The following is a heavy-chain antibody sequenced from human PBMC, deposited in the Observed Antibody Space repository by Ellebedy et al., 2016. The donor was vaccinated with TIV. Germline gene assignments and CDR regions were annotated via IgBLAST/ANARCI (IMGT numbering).Heavy chain of an antibody. CDR3: ARPNYDSSGYRLDY. CDR1: GFTFSTYS. J-gene: IGHJ4*02. Sequence: GESLKISXAASGFTFSTYSMNWVRQAPGKGLEWVAVIWYDGSNKYYADSVKGRFTLSRDNSKNTLYLQMNSLRAEDTAVYYCARPNYDSSGYRLDYWGQGTLVTVSS. D-gene: IGHD3-22*01. V-gene: IGHV3-33*08. CDR2: IWYDGSNK.